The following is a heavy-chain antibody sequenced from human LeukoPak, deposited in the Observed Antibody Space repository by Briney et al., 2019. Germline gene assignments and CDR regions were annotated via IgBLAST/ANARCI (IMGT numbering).Heavy chain of an antibody. CDR1: GFTFDDYA. D-gene: IGHD3-10*01. V-gene: IGHV3-9*01. Sequence: GGSLRLSCVASGFTFDDYAMHWVRQAPGKGLEWVSGISWNGDSVDYADSVKGRFTISRDNSKNTLYLQMNSLRVEDTAVYYCAKDADDYYGSGSCLDYWGQGTLVTVSS. J-gene: IGHJ4*02. CDR3: AKDADDYYGSGSCLDY. CDR2: ISWNGDSV.